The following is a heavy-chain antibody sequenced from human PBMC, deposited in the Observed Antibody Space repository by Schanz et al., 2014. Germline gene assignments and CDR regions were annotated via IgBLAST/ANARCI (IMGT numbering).Heavy chain of an antibody. D-gene: IGHD1-1*01. CDR1: GGSISSATYY. J-gene: IGHJ2*01. CDR3: ARDTTWRLDL. Sequence: QVQLQESGPGLVKPSQTLSLTCTVSGGSISSATYYWSWIRQPAGKALEWVGRVFPNGITNYNPSLKSRVPIPRDTSKNQFSRTLTSLTAADTAVYYCARDTTWRLDLWGRGTLVTFSS. V-gene: IGHV4-61*02. CDR2: VFPNGIT.